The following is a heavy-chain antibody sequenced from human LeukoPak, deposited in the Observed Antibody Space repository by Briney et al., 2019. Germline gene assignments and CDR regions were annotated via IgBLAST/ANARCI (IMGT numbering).Heavy chain of an antibody. D-gene: IGHD3-10*01. V-gene: IGHV1-69*01. CDR2: IIPIFGTA. CDR1: GGTFSSYA. J-gene: IGHJ3*02. Sequence: GSSVKVSCKTSGGTFSSYAISWVRQAPGQGLEWMGGIIPIFGTANYAQKFQGRVTITADESTSTAYMELRSLTSDDMAVYYCGRGLKRFGEHYDAFDIWGQGTMVTVSS. CDR3: GRGLKRFGEHYDAFDI.